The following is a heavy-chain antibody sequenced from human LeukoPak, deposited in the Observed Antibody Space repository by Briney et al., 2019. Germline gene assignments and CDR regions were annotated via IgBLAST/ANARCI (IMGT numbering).Heavy chain of an antibody. CDR2: ISSSGSTI. V-gene: IGHV3-48*03. J-gene: IGHJ4*02. D-gene: IGHD3-10*01. CDR1: GFTFSSYE. Sequence: GGSLRLSCAASGFTFSSYEMNWVRQAPGKGLEWVSYISSSGSTIYYADSVKGRFTISRDNAKNPLYLQMNSLRAEDTAVYYCARAYRSSYYYGSPIDYWGQGTLVTVSS. CDR3: ARAYRSSYYYGSPIDY.